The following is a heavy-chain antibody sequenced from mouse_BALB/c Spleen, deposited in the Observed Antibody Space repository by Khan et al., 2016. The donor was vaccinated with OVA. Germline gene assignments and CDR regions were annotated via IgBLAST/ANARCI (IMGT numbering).Heavy chain of an antibody. D-gene: IGHD1-1*01. Sequence: QIQLVQSGAELAKPGASVKMSCKASGYTIINYWILWIKQRPGQGLEWIGYINPSTGYTEYNQNFKDKATLTADKSSSTAYMQLSSLTSEDSTVYYCARRGLRWDFDYWGQGTTLTVSS. CDR2: INPSTGYT. CDR3: ARRGLRWDFDY. J-gene: IGHJ2*01. CDR1: GYTIINYW. V-gene: IGHV1-7*01.